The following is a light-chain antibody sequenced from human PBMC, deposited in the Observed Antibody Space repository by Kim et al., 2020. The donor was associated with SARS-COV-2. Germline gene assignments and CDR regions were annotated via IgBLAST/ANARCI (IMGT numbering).Light chain of an antibody. V-gene: IGKV1-5*03. CDR3: QQYYFNPYT. CDR1: QNVISW. J-gene: IGKJ2*01. CDR2: RAS. Sequence: SASVGDRDTITCRASQNVISWLAWYQQKPGKAPKLLIYRASTLESGVPARFSGSGFGTEFTLTISSLQPDDFATYYCQQYYFNPYTFGQGTKLEI.